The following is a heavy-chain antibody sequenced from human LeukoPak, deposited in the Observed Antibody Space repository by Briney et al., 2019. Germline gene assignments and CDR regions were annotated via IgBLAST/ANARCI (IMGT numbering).Heavy chain of an antibody. Sequence: PGGSLRLSGAASGFNFNNFAMSWVRQAPGKGLEWLSAMTGPADTTYYAESVKGRFTISRDYSKSMVFLQMNSLRDEDTAIYYCAKGAEIDHWGQGTLVTVSS. CDR2: MTGPADTT. CDR3: AKGAEIDH. V-gene: IGHV3-23*01. J-gene: IGHJ4*02. CDR1: GFNFNNFA.